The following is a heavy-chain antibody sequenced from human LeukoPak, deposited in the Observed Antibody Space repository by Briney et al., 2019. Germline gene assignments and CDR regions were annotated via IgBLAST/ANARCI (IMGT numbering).Heavy chain of an antibody. D-gene: IGHD1-26*01. CDR2: ITWNTGGI. J-gene: IGHJ3*02. Sequence: PGGSLRLSCAASGFTFDDYAMHWVRQAPGKGLEWVSGITWNTGGIGYADSVKGRFTVSRDNAKNSLYLQMNSLRADDTALYYCAKDRGGSYFDAFDIWGQGTLVTVSS. CDR3: AKDRGGSYFDAFDI. V-gene: IGHV3-9*01. CDR1: GFTFDDYA.